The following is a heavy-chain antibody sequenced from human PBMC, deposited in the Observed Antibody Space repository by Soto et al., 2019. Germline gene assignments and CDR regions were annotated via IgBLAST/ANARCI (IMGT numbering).Heavy chain of an antibody. CDR1: GYSFTSYW. J-gene: IGHJ3*02. CDR2: IYPGDSDT. D-gene: IGHD7-27*01. V-gene: IGHV5-51*01. Sequence: GGSLRLSCKGSGYSFTSYWIGWVRQMPGKGLEWMGIIYPGDSDTRYSPSFQGQVTISADKSISTAYLQWSSLKASDTAMYYCARVRGTGANWGAKAFDIWGQGTMVTVSS. CDR3: ARVRGTGANWGAKAFDI.